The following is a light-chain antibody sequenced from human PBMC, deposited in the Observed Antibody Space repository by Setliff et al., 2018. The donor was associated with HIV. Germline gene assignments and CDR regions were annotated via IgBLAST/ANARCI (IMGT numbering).Light chain of an antibody. Sequence: QSALTQPASVSGSPGQSITISCTGTSSDVGGYNWVSWYQQHPGKAPKLMIYEVSNRPSGVSNRFSGSKSGSTASLTISGLQAEDEADYYCTSYTRDNTITRVFGTGTK. CDR2: EVS. V-gene: IGLV2-14*01. J-gene: IGLJ1*01. CDR3: TSYTRDNTITRV. CDR1: SSDVGGYNW.